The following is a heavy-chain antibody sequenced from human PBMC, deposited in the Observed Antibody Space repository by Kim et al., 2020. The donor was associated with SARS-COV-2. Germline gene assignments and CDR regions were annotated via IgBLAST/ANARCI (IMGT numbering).Heavy chain of an antibody. CDR3: AKSFSRSYFGYDY. Sequence: GGSLRLSCAASGFTFNTYGMHWVRQAPGKGLEWVAVISYDGSNKYYADSVKGRFTISRDNSKNTLYLQMNSLRSEDTAVYYCAKSFSRSYFGYDYWGQGALVTVSS. CDR2: ISYDGSNK. V-gene: IGHV3-30*18. CDR1: GFTFNTYG. J-gene: IGHJ4*02. D-gene: IGHD1-26*01.